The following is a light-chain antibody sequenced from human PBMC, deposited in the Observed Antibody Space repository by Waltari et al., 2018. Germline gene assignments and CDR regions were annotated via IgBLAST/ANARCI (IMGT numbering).Light chain of an antibody. CDR2: AAS. CDR3: QQTDTVPTA. Sequence: DIQVTQSPSSLSASVGDRVTITCRASQSLNTYLSWYQQKPGKAPKLLIYAASTLQSGVPSRFSGSGSGALYTLTITSLQPEDFATYYCQQTDTVPTAFGQGTKIEVK. CDR1: QSLNTY. J-gene: IGKJ2*01. V-gene: IGKV1-39*01.